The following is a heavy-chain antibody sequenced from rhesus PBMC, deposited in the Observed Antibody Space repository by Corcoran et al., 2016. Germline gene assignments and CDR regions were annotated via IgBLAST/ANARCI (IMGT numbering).Heavy chain of an antibody. J-gene: IGHJ4*01. CDR1: GDSISESHY. Sequence: QVQLQESGPGLVKPSETLSLTCAVSGDSISESHYWDWFRQPPGKGLEWIGCIYGGADNTYYNPSLRSRVTISKDTSKNQFFLKLRSVTATDTAIYFCARDRVPGIDSWGQGVLVTVSS. CDR2: IYGGADNT. V-gene: IGHV4S7*01. CDR3: ARDRVPGIDS. D-gene: IGHD6-13*01.